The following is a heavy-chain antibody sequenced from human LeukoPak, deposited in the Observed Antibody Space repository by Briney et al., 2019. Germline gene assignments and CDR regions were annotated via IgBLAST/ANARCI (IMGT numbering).Heavy chain of an antibody. V-gene: IGHV3-20*04. Sequence: GGSLRLSCAASGFTFDDYGMSWVRQAPGKGLEWVSGINWNGGSTGYADSVKGRFTISRDNSKNTLYLQMNSLRVEDTAVYYCAKDTVKVATISRVPHYTDVWGKGTTVTISS. CDR3: AKDTVKVATISRVPHYTDV. CDR2: INWNGGST. J-gene: IGHJ6*03. CDR1: GFTFDDYG. D-gene: IGHD5-12*01.